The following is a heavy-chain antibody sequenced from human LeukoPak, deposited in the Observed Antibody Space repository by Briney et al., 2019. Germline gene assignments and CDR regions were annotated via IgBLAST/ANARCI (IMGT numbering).Heavy chain of an antibody. V-gene: IGHV4-39*07. CDR3: AKGYCRGNSCYDDRGAFDY. CDR2: IYYSGST. CDR1: GGSISSSSYY. J-gene: IGHJ4*02. D-gene: IGHD2-2*01. Sequence: SETLSLTCTVSGGSISSSSYYWGWIRQPPGKGLEWIGTIYYSGSTYYNPSLKSRVTISVDTSKNQFSLKLSSVTAADTAVYYCAKGYCRGNSCYDDRGAFDYWGQGTLVTVSS.